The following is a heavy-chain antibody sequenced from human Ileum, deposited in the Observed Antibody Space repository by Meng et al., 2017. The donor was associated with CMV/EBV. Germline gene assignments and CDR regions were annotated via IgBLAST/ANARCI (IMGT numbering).Heavy chain of an antibody. CDR2: IRQDEREK. D-gene: IGHD2-2*02. V-gene: IGHV3-7*01. CDR1: GFSFSSYW. J-gene: IGHJ6*02. Sequence: GGSLRLSCAASGFSFSSYWMTWVRQAPGKGLEWVANIRQDEREKYYVDSVQGRFTISRDNAHDSLYLQMNSLRAEDTAVYYCARDSIVVVPAAILLGMDVWGQAITVIASS. CDR3: ARDSIVVVPAAILLGMDV.